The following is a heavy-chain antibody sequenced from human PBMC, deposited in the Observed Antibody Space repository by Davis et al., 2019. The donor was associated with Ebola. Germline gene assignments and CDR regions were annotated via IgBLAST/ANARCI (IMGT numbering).Heavy chain of an antibody. J-gene: IGHJ6*02. V-gene: IGHV3-53*01. CDR3: ARVLPVFGVVGNYYYGMDV. Sequence: GESLKISCAASGFTFSSYAMSWVRQAPGKGLEWVSVIYSGGSTYYADSVKGRFTISRENAKNSLYLQMNSLRAEDTAVYYCARVLPVFGVVGNYYYGMDVWGQGTTVTVSS. D-gene: IGHD3-3*01. CDR1: GFTFSSYA. CDR2: IYSGGST.